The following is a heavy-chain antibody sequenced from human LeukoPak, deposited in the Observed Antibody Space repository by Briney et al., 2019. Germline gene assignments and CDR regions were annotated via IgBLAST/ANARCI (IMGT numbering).Heavy chain of an antibody. CDR3: ARDSTPYSSDCYYDAFDI. CDR1: GFTFSSYW. Sequence: PGGSLRLSCAASGFTFSSYWMTWVRQAPGKGLEWVANIKKDGSKENCVDSVKGRFTISRDNAENSLFLQMNSLRAEDTAVYYCARDSTPYSSDCYYDAFDIWGPGTMVTVSS. CDR2: IKKDGSKE. V-gene: IGHV3-7*01. J-gene: IGHJ3*02. D-gene: IGHD6-19*01.